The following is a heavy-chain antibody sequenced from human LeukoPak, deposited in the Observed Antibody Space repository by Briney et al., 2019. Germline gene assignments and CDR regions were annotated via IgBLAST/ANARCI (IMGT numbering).Heavy chain of an antibody. CDR2: ISGSGGST. V-gene: IGHV3-23*01. CDR3: AKATRKSGGPYYFDY. J-gene: IGHJ4*02. Sequence: PGGSLRLSCAASGFTFSSYAMSWVRQAPGKGLEWVSAISGSGGSTYCADSVKGRFTISRDNSKNALYLQMNSLRAEDTAVYYCAKATRKSGGPYYFDYWGQGTLVTVSS. D-gene: IGHD2-15*01. CDR1: GFTFSSYA.